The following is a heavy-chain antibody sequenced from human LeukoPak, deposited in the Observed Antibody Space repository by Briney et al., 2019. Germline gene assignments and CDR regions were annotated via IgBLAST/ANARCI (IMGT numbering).Heavy chain of an antibody. D-gene: IGHD1-7*01. CDR3: ARDYWWNYDY. CDR2: ISKDGSDK. V-gene: IGHV3-30-3*01. J-gene: IGHJ4*02. CDR1: GFTFSDYA. Sequence: PGGSLRLSCAASGFTFSDYAMHWVRQAPGKGLEWVAVISKDGSDKYYPGSVRGRFTISRDNSKNTIYLQMDSLRAEDTAIYYCARDYWWNYDYRGQGTLVTVSS.